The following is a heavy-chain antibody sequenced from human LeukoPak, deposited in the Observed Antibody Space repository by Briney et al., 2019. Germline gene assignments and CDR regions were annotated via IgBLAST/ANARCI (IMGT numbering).Heavy chain of an antibody. J-gene: IGHJ4*02. Sequence: PSQTLSLTCAISGDSVSSNSAAWNWIRQSPSRGLERLGRTYYRSKWYNDYAVSVKSRITINPDTSKNQFSLQLNSVTPEDTAVYYCAREHIRGYSYGYGAFDYWGQGTLVTVSS. CDR3: AREHIRGYSYGYGAFDY. V-gene: IGHV6-1*01. D-gene: IGHD5-18*01. CDR1: GDSVSSNSAA. CDR2: TYYRSKWYN.